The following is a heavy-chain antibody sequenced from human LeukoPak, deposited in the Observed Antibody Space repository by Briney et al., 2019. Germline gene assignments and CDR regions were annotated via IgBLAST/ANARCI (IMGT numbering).Heavy chain of an antibody. Sequence: PSETLSLTRTVSGYSISSGYYWGWIRQPPGKGLEWIGSIYHSGSTYYNPSLKSRVTISVDTSKNQFSLKLSSVTAADTAVYYCARAFPNYDSSGYYYFDYWGQGTLVTVSS. D-gene: IGHD3-22*01. J-gene: IGHJ4*02. V-gene: IGHV4-38-2*02. CDR2: IYHSGST. CDR3: ARAFPNYDSSGYYYFDY. CDR1: GYSISSGYY.